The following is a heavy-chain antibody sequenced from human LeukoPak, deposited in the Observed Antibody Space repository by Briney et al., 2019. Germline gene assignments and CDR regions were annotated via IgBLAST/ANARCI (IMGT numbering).Heavy chain of an antibody. CDR1: GFTVSSNY. J-gene: IGHJ6*02. Sequence: GGSLRLSCAASGFTVSSNYMSWVRQAPGKGLEWVSVIYSGGSTYYADSVKGRFTISRDNSKNTLYLQMNSLRAEDTAVYYCARDYSSTSLLDYYGMDAWGQGTTVTVSS. V-gene: IGHV3-66*01. CDR3: ARDYSSTSLLDYYGMDA. D-gene: IGHD2-2*01. CDR2: IYSGGST.